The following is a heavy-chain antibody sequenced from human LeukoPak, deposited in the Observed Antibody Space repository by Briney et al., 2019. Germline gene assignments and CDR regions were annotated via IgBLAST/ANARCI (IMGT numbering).Heavy chain of an antibody. CDR3: ARANVLLWFGELSYNWFDP. J-gene: IGHJ5*02. V-gene: IGHV3-21*01. Sequence: GGSLRLSCAASGFTFSSYSMNWVRQAPGKGLEWVSSIISSSSYIYYADSVKGRFTISRDNAKNSLYLQMNSLRAEDTAVYYCARANVLLWFGELSYNWFDPWGQGTLVTVSS. CDR1: GFTFSSYS. D-gene: IGHD3-10*01. CDR2: IISSSSYI.